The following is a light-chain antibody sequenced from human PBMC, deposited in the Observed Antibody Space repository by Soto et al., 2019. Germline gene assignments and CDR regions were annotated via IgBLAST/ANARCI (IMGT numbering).Light chain of an antibody. CDR2: DVS. V-gene: IGLV2-14*01. J-gene: IGLJ2*01. CDR1: SSDVGGYNY. Sequence: QSALTQPASVSGSPGQSITISRTGTSSDVGGYNYVSWYQQHPGKAPKLMIYDVSNRPSGVSNRFSGSKSDNTASLAISGLQAEYEADYYCSSYTSTSAVVFGGGTKLTVL. CDR3: SSYTSTSAVV.